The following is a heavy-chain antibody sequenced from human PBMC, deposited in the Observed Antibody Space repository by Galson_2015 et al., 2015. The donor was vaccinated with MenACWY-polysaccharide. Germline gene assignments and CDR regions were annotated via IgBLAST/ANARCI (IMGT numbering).Heavy chain of an antibody. D-gene: IGHD3-22*01. CDR1: GDSVSSNSAA. CDR2: AFYRSKWSK. CDR3: VRDNGYYYGY. J-gene: IGHJ4*02. V-gene: IGHV6-1*01. Sequence: CAISGDSVSSNSAAWNWIRQSPSRGLEWLARAFYRSKWSKDYAESVKGQITVTPDTSKNQFSLQLNSVTPEDTAVYYCVRDNGYYYGYWGQGTLVTVSS.